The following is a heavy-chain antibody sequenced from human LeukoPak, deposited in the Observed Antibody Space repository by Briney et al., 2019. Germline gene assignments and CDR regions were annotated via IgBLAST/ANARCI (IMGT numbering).Heavy chain of an antibody. Sequence: ASVKVSCKAAGYTFTTYYMHWVRQAPGQGLEWMGTINPSGGSTSYAQKFQGRVTMARDTSTSTVYMELSSLRSEDTAVYYCARGGRGEGTGTTRVAFDIWGQGTMVTVSS. CDR2: INPSGGST. V-gene: IGHV1-46*01. CDR1: GYTFTTYY. J-gene: IGHJ3*02. CDR3: ARGGRGEGTGTTRVAFDI. D-gene: IGHD1-1*01.